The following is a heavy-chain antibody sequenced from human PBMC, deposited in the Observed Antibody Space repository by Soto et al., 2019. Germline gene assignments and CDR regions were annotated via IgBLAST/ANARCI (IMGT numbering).Heavy chain of an antibody. J-gene: IGHJ3*02. V-gene: IGHV3-23*01. CDR1: GFTFSSYA. CDR3: AKDPNGNYVGAFDM. Sequence: EVQLLESGGGLVQPGGSLRLSCIASGFTFSSYAMSWVRQAPGKGPEWVSGISTSGGSTYYAGSVKGRFTISRDNSKNTLYLQMSSLRADDTALYYCAKDPNGNYVGAFDMWGQGTMVTVSS. D-gene: IGHD4-17*01. CDR2: ISTSGGST.